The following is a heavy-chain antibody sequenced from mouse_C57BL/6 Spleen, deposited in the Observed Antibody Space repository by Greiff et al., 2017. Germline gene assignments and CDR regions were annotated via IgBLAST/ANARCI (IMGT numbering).Heavy chain of an antibody. D-gene: IGHD1-1*01. Sequence: QVQLQQSGAELVKPGASVKISCKASGYAFSSYWMNWVKQRPGKGLEWIGQIYPGDGDTNYNGKFKGKATLTADKSSSTAYMQLSSLTSEDSAVYFCARSYYYGSSSDYWGQGTTLTVSS. CDR2: IYPGDGDT. V-gene: IGHV1-80*01. J-gene: IGHJ2*01. CDR1: GYAFSSYW. CDR3: ARSYYYGSSSDY.